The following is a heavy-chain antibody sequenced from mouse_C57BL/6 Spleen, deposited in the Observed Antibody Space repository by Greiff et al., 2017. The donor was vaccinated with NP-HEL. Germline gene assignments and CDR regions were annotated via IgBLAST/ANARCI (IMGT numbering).Heavy chain of an antibody. J-gene: IGHJ2*01. Sequence: EVQWVESGGGLVKPGGSLKLSCAASGFTFSSYAMSWVRQTPEKRLEWVATISDGGSYTYYPDNVKGRFTISRDNAKNNLYLQMSHLKSEDTAMYYCASLGRDYWGQGTTLTVSS. CDR2: ISDGGSYT. CDR3: ASLGRDY. CDR1: GFTFSSYA. D-gene: IGHD4-1*01. V-gene: IGHV5-4*01.